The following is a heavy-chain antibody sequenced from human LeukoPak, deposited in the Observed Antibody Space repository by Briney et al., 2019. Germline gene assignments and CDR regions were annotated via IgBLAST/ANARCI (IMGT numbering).Heavy chain of an antibody. V-gene: IGHV4-4*07. Sequence: SETLSLTCTVSGGSISSYYWSWIRQPAGKGLEWIGRIYTSGSTNYNPSLKSRVTMSVDTSKNQFSLKLSSVTAADTAVYYCARDHGTKEYYDILTGTNWFDPWGQGTLVTVSS. J-gene: IGHJ5*02. D-gene: IGHD3-9*01. CDR3: ARDHGTKEYYDILTGTNWFDP. CDR2: IYTSGST. CDR1: GGSISSYY.